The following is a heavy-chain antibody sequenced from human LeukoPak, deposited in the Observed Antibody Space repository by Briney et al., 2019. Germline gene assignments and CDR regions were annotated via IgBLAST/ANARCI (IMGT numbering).Heavy chain of an antibody. D-gene: IGHD1-26*01. CDR2: ISSSSSTI. CDR1: GFSFSSYS. V-gene: IGHV3-48*04. J-gene: IGHJ4*02. Sequence: GGSPRLCCAASGFSFSSYSMNWVRQAPGKGLEWVSYISSSSSTIYYADSVKGRFTISRDNAKNSLYLQMNSLRAEDTAVYYCARDPRPSMGATNVDYWGQGTLVTVSS. CDR3: ARDPRPSMGATNVDY.